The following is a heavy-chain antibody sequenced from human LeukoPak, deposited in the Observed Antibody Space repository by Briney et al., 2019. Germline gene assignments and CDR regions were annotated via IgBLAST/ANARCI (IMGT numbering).Heavy chain of an antibody. V-gene: IGHV3-30*18. Sequence: GGSLRLSCAASGFTFSSYGMHWVRQAPGKGLEWVAVISYDGSNKYYADSVKGRFTISRDNSKNTLYLQMNSLRAEDTAVYYCAKDLLVVVTATMPDYWGQGTLVTVSS. CDR3: AKDLLVVVTATMPDY. J-gene: IGHJ4*02. D-gene: IGHD2-15*01. CDR1: GFTFSSYG. CDR2: ISYDGSNK.